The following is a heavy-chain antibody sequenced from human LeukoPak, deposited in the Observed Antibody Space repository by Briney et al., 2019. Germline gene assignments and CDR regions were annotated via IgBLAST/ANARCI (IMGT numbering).Heavy chain of an antibody. Sequence: SETQSLTCAVSGYSISSGYYWGWIRQPPGKGLEWIGSMYHSGSSYYNPSLKSRITISLDTSKNQFSLELSSVTAADTAVYYCARGLYGDYLNWFDPWGQGTLVTVSS. CDR2: MYHSGSS. D-gene: IGHD4-17*01. V-gene: IGHV4-38-2*01. CDR3: ARGLYGDYLNWFDP. CDR1: GYSISSGYY. J-gene: IGHJ5*02.